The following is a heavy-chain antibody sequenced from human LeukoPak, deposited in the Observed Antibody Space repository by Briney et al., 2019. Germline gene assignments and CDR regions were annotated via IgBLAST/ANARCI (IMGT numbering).Heavy chain of an antibody. D-gene: IGHD6-6*01. CDR2: ISSSSSTI. V-gene: IGHV3-48*01. Sequence: RTGGSLRLSCAASGFTFSSYSMNWVRQAPGKGLEWVSYISSSSSTIYYADSVKGRFTISRDNAKNSLYLQMNSLRAEDTAVYYCARPGYSSSSDDFDYWGQGTLVTVSS. CDR3: ARPGYSSSSDDFDY. J-gene: IGHJ4*02. CDR1: GFTFSSYS.